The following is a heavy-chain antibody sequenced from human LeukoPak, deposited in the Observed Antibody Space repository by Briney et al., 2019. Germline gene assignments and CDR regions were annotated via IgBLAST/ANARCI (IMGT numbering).Heavy chain of an antibody. J-gene: IGHJ4*02. CDR3: AGEASPEGQRLPY. CDR2: ISGSGRTT. CDR1: GFTFSSSG. V-gene: IGHV3-48*04. Sequence: GGSLRLSCAASGFTFSSSGMNWVRQAPGRGLEWVSFISGSGRTTEYADSVKGRFTISRDNAKNSLFLQMNSLKVEDTAVYYCAGEASPEGQRLPYWGQGTLVTVSS.